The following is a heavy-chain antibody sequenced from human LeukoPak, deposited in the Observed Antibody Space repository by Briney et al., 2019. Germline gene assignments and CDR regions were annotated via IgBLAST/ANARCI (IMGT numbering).Heavy chain of an antibody. J-gene: IGHJ6*02. CDR1: GFTFSSYA. CDR3: ARKSGSFYYYYGMDV. Sequence: GSLRLSCAASGFTFSSYAMHWVRQPPGKGLEWIGSIYYSGSTYYNPSLKSRVTISVDTSKNQFSLKLSSVTAADTAVYYCARKSGSFYYYYGMDVWGQGTTVTVSS. CDR2: IYYSGST. D-gene: IGHD1-26*01. V-gene: IGHV4-39*07.